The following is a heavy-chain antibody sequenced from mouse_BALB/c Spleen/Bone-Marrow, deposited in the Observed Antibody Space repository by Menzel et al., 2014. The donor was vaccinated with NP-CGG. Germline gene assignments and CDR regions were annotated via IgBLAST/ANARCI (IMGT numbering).Heavy chain of an antibody. D-gene: IGHD1-1*01. CDR2: IDPANGNT. J-gene: IGHJ3*01. CDR1: GFNIKDTY. Sequence: EVQLQQSGAELVKPGASVKLSCTASGFNIKDTYMHWVKQRPEQGLEWIGRIDPANGNTKYDPKFQGKATITADTSSNTAYLQLSSLTSEDTAVYYCASYYYVSSLFAYWGQGTLVTVSA. CDR3: ASYYYVSSLFAY. V-gene: IGHV14-3*02.